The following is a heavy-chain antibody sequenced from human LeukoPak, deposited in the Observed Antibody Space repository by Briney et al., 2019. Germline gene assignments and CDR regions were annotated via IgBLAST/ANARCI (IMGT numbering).Heavy chain of an antibody. J-gene: IGHJ4*02. D-gene: IGHD2-2*01. CDR2: ISSSSSYI. CDR3: AREGLVVVPAAIPFDY. CDR1: GFPFSSYS. Sequence: GGSLRLSCAASGFPFSSYSMKWVRQAPGKGLEWVSSISSSSSYIYYADSVKGRFTISRDNAKNSLYLQMNSLRAEDTAVYYCAREGLVVVPAAIPFDYWGQGTLVTVSS. V-gene: IGHV3-21*01.